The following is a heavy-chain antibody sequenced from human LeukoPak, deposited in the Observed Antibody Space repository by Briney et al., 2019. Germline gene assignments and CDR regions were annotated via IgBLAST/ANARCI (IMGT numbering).Heavy chain of an antibody. Sequence: VASVKVSCKASGGTFNSYAISWVRQAPGQGLEWMGRIIPILGIANYAQKFQGRVTITADKSTSTAYMELSSLRSEDTAVYYCARSPLVSNTAMGGFDYWGQGTLVTVSS. V-gene: IGHV1-69*04. D-gene: IGHD5-18*01. CDR3: ARSPLVSNTAMGGFDY. CDR1: GGTFNSYA. CDR2: IIPILGIA. J-gene: IGHJ4*02.